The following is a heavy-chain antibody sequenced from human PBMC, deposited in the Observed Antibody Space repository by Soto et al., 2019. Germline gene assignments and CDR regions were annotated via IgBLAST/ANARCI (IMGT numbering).Heavy chain of an antibody. D-gene: IGHD2-2*01. V-gene: IGHV2-5*02. CDR3: THFSEGCSSTRCSFEY. CDR2: IYWDDDK. Sequence: QITLKESGPTLVKPTQTLTLTCTFSGFSLSTAGVGVGWIRQPPGKTLEWLALIYWDDDKRYRPSLKSRLTVTKDTSKNQVVLTMTNMDPVDTATYYCTHFSEGCSSTRCSFEYWGQGTLVTVCS. J-gene: IGHJ4*02. CDR1: GFSLSTAGVG.